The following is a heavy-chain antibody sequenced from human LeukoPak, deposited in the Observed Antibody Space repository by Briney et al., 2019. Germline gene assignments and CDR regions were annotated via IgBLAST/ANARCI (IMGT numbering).Heavy chain of an antibody. CDR2: INPNSGGT. Sequence: ASVKVSCKASGYSFTSYYMHWVRQAPGQGLEWMGWINPNSGGTTYAQKFQGRVTMTRDTSITTAYMELSRLRSDDTAVYYCARDIAVAGMPFGYWGQGTLVTVSS. CDR3: ARDIAVAGMPFGY. V-gene: IGHV1-2*02. D-gene: IGHD6-19*01. J-gene: IGHJ4*02. CDR1: GYSFTSYY.